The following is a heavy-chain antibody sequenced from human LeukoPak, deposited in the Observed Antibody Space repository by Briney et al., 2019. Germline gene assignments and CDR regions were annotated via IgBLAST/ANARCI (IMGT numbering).Heavy chain of an antibody. V-gene: IGHV4-39*07. Sequence: SETLSLTCTVSGGSISSSNYCWGWIRQPPGKGLEWIGTIYYSGSTYYNPSLKSRVTIVDTSKNQFSLKLSSVTAADTAVYYCARALPPDAFDIWGQGTMVTVSS. CDR1: GGSISSSNYC. CDR3: ARALPPDAFDI. D-gene: IGHD1-14*01. J-gene: IGHJ3*02. CDR2: IYYSGST.